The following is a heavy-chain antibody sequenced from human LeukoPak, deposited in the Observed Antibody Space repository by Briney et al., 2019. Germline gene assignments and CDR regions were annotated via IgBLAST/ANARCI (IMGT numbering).Heavy chain of an antibody. D-gene: IGHD6-13*01. CDR3: ARVPSIAAAGFDP. V-gene: IGHV1-2*02. J-gene: IGHJ5*02. Sequence: ASVKVSCKASGYTFTGYYMHWVRQAPGQGLEWMGWINPNSGGTNYAQKFQGRVTMTRDTSISTAYMELSRLRSDDTAVYYCARVPSIAAAGFDPWGQGTLLTVSS. CDR2: INPNSGGT. CDR1: GYTFTGYY.